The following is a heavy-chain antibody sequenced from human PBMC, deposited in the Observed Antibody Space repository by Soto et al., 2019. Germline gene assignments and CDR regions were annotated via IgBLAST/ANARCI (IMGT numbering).Heavy chain of an antibody. V-gene: IGHV4-59*02. J-gene: IGHJ5*02. D-gene: IGHD6-6*01. CDR1: GGSVSSYY. CDR3: ARDLAARRAIRVEFDP. Sequence: SETLSLTCTVSGGSVSSYYWSWIRQPPGKGLEWIGSIYSSGNTYYNPSLKSRVTISVDTSKSHLSLKLRSLRSDDTAVYYCARDLAARRAIRVEFDPWGQGTLVTVSS. CDR2: IYSSGNT.